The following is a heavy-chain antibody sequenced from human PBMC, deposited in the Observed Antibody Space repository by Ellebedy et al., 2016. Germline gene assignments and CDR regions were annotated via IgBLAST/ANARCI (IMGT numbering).Heavy chain of an antibody. CDR1: GYSFATYA. J-gene: IGHJ6*02. V-gene: IGHV1-18*01. Sequence: ASVKVSCKASGYSFATYAMHWVRQAPGQRLEWMGWISAYNGNTNYAQKLQGRVTMTTDTSTSTASMELRSLRSDDTAVYYCARDRMRGDPRSSYYYGMDVWGQGTTVTVSS. CDR2: ISAYNGNT. D-gene: IGHD3-16*01. CDR3: ARDRMRGDPRSSYYYGMDV.